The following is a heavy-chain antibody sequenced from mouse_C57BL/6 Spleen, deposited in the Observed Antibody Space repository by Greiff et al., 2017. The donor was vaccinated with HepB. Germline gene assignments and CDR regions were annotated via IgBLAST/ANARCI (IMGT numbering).Heavy chain of an antibody. V-gene: IGHV14-2*01. D-gene: IGHD3-2*02. CDR2: IDPEDGET. CDR1: GFNIKDYY. J-gene: IGHJ3*01. CDR3: AREGSSGLLFAY. Sequence: VQLKESGAELVKPGASVKLSCTASGFNIKDYYMHWVKQRTEQGLEWIGRIDPEDGETKYAPKFQGKATITADTSSNTAYMQLSSLTSEDTAFYYCAREGSSGLLFAYWGQGTLVTVSA.